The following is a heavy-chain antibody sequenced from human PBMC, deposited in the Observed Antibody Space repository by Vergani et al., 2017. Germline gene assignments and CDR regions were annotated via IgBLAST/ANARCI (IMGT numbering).Heavy chain of an antibody. CDR1: GYTFTGYY. CDR2: INPNSGGT. CDR3: AREGYCSSTSCPNWFDP. V-gene: IGHV1-2*02. Sequence: QVQLVQSGAEVKKPGASVKVSCKASGYTFTGYYMHWVRQAPGQGLEWMGWINPNSGGTNYAQKFQGRVTMTRDTSISTAYMELSRLRSDDTAVYYCAREGYCSSTSCPNWFDPWGQGTLVTVSS. J-gene: IGHJ5*02. D-gene: IGHD2-2*01.